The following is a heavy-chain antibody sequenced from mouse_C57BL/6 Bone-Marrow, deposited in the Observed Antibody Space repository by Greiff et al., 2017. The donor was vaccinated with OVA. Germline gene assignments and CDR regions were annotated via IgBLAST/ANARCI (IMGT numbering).Heavy chain of an antibody. V-gene: IGHV1-59*01. D-gene: IGHD1-1*01. CDR2: IDPSDSYT. Sequence: QVQLQQPGAELVRPGTSVKLSCKASGYTFTSYWMHWVKQRPGQGLEWIGVIDPSDSYTNYNQKFKGKATLTVDTSSSTAYMQLSSLTSEDSAAYYCARNYGSIPYYFDYWGQGTTLTVSS. CDR3: ARNYGSIPYYFDY. CDR1: GYTFTSYW. J-gene: IGHJ2*01.